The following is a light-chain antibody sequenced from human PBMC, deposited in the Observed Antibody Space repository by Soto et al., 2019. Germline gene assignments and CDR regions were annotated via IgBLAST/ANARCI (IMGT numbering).Light chain of an antibody. Sequence: GDRVTITCRASQTISTWMAWYQQKPGKAPKLLVYDASTLQSGVASRVSGSGSGTGVTLTISSLQSEDFAVYYCQQYNNWPLTFGGGTKVDIK. CDR1: QTISTW. J-gene: IGKJ4*01. CDR3: QQYNNWPLT. V-gene: IGKV1-5*01. CDR2: DAS.